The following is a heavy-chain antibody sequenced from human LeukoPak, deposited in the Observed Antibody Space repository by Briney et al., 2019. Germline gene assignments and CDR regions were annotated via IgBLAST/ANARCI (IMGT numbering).Heavy chain of an antibody. J-gene: IGHJ4*02. V-gene: IGHV3-11*04. Sequence: PGGSLRLSCAASGFTFSDSYTSWIRQAPGKGLEWLSFISSGGSPIKYADSVKGRFTISRDDAKNSLYLQMNSLRAEDTAVYYCATSSLYFDNWGQGTLVTVSS. CDR2: ISSGGSPI. CDR1: GFTFSDSY. CDR3: ATSSLYFDN.